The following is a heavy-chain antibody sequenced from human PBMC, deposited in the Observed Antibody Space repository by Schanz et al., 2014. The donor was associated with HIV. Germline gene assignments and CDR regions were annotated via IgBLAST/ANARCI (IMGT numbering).Heavy chain of an antibody. J-gene: IGHJ2*01. CDR1: GYSITAYY. Sequence: QVHLVQSGAEVKNPGASVKVSCKASGYSITAYYIHWVRQAPGQGLEWMGWINPNSGGTNSAQKFQGRVTMTRDTSLSTAYMELDSLRSEDTAIYYCVRAASFHFDKEGYYRNWYFDFWGRGTLVAVSS. CDR3: VRAASFHFDKEGYYRNWYFDF. CDR2: INPNSGGT. V-gene: IGHV1-2*02. D-gene: IGHD1-26*01.